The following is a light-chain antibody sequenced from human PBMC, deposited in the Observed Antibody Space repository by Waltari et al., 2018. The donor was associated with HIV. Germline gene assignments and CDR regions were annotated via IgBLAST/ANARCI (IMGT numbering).Light chain of an antibody. V-gene: IGLV2-14*03. CDR3: SSYVGSSTSWL. J-gene: IGLJ3*02. CDR2: DVT. Sequence: QSALTQPASVSGSPGQSIFISCTGTSDDVGYYNYVSWYQQHPGKVPTIMIYDVTSRPSGVSNLFSGSKYGNTASRTISGLRADDEADYYCSSYVGSSTSWLFGGGTKLTV. CDR1: SDDVGYYNY.